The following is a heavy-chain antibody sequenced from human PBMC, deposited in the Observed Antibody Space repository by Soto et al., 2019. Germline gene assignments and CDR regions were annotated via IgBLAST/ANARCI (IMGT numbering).Heavy chain of an antibody. Sequence: ASVKVSCKASGDPFTSYDINWVRQATGQGLEWMGWMNPNSGHTRYSQKFQGRVTMTRNTSISTAYMNLSSLRSDDTAVYYCARRWQSDAFDIWGQATMVTLS. J-gene: IGHJ3*02. D-gene: IGHD2-15*01. V-gene: IGHV1-8*01. CDR3: ARRWQSDAFDI. CDR2: MNPNSGHT. CDR1: GDPFTSYD.